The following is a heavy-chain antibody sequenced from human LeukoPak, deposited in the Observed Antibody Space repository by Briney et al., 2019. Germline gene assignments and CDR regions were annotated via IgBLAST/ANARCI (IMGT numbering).Heavy chain of an antibody. J-gene: IGHJ4*02. D-gene: IGHD3-16*01. CDR3: AASSRLWDFDY. Sequence: ASVKVSCKASGYTFTSYYMHWVRQAPGQGLEWMGIINPSGGSTSYAQKFQGRVTMTRDMSTSTVYTELSSLRSEDTAVYYCAASSRLWDFDYWGQGTLVTVSS. CDR1: GYTFTSYY. CDR2: INPSGGST. V-gene: IGHV1-46*01.